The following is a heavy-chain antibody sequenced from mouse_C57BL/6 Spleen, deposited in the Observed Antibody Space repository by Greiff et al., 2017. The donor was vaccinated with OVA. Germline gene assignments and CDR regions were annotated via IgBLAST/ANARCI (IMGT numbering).Heavy chain of an antibody. J-gene: IGHJ3*01. D-gene: IGHD2-4*01. CDR3: ARSFDYDSWFAY. Sequence: EVQLVESGPELVKPGASVKISCKASGYSFTGYYMNWVKQSPEKSLEWIGEINPSTGGTTYNQKFKAKATLTVDKSSSTAYMQLKSLTSEDSAVYYCARSFDYDSWFAYWGQGTLVTVSA. CDR2: INPSTGGT. V-gene: IGHV1-42*01. CDR1: GYSFTGYY.